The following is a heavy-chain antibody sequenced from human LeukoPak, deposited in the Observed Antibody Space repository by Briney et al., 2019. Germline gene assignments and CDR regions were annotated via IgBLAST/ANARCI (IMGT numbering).Heavy chain of an antibody. V-gene: IGHV4-34*01. J-gene: IGHJ4*02. CDR1: GGSFSGYY. Sequence: PSETLSLTCAVYGGSFSGYYWSWIRQPPGKGLEWIGEINHSGSTNYNPSLKSRVTISVDTSKNQFSLKLSSVTAADTAVYYCARRGSSWSLDYWGQGTLVTVSS. CDR2: INHSGST. CDR3: ARRGSSWSLDY. D-gene: IGHD6-13*01.